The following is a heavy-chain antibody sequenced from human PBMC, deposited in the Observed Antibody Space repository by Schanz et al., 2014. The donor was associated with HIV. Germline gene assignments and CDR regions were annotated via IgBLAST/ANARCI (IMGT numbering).Heavy chain of an antibody. V-gene: IGHV1-2*02. D-gene: IGHD2-15*01. CDR2: FNPYSGGR. CDR1: GDTFTGDF. J-gene: IGHJ1*01. Sequence: QVQLVQSGAEVKKPGASVKVSCKASGDTFTGDFMHWVRQAPGQGLEWMGWFNPYSGGRIYAQQFQGRVTMTRDTSISTAYMELSSLTSDDTAVYYCARGDFCSGGSCYVGGFWGQGTLVTVSS. CDR3: ARGDFCSGGSCYVGGF.